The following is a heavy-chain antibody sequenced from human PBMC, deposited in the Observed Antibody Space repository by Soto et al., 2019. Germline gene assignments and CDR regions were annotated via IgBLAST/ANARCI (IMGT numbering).Heavy chain of an antibody. V-gene: IGHV3-30*18. CDR2: ISYDGSNK. J-gene: IGHJ4*02. CDR3: AKDRYDSSGSPGY. D-gene: IGHD3-22*01. Sequence: QPVGSLRLSCAASGFTFSSYGMHWVRQAPGKGLEWVAVISYDGSNKYYADSVKGRFTISRDNSKNTLYLQMNSLRAEDTAVYYCAKDRYDSSGSPGYWGQGTLVTVSS. CDR1: GFTFSSYG.